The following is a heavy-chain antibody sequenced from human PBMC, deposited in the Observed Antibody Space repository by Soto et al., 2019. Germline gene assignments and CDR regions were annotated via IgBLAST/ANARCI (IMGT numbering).Heavy chain of an antibody. J-gene: IGHJ4*02. V-gene: IGHV4-39*01. CDR2: TYYSGST. CDR1: GGSISSSSYY. D-gene: IGHD1-26*01. Sequence: SETLSLTCTVSGGSISSSSYYWGWIRQPPGKGLEWIGSTYYSGSTYYNPSLKSRVTISVDTSKNQFSLKLSSVAAADTAVYYCARGVVGATSVDYWGQGTLVTVSS. CDR3: ARGVVGATSVDY.